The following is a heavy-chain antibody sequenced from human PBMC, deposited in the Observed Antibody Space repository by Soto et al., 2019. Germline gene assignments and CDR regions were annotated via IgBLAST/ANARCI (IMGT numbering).Heavy chain of an antibody. J-gene: IGHJ4*02. D-gene: IGHD2-2*01. CDR1: GYTFTTYT. V-gene: IGHV1-3*01. Sequence: ASVKVSCKASGYTFTTYTMNWVRQATGQRLEWMGWINPDSGNTNSSQKFQDRVIITRDTSASTAYMDLSSLRSDDTAVYYCASGIRSYQLDSWGQGTLVTVSS. CDR2: INPDSGNT. CDR3: ASGIRSYQLDS.